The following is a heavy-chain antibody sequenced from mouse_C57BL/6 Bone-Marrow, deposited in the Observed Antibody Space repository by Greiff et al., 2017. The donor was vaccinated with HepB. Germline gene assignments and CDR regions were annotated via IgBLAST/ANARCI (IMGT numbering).Heavy chain of an antibody. CDR3: AREGIYYSNDDFDY. Sequence: VQLQQPGAELVMPGASVKLSCKASGYTFTSYWMHWVKQRPGQGLEWIGEIDPSDSYTNYNQKFKGKSTLTVDKSSSTAYMQLSSLTSEDSAVYYCAREGIYYSNDDFDYWGQGTTLTVSS. J-gene: IGHJ2*01. D-gene: IGHD2-5*01. CDR1: GYTFTSYW. CDR2: IDPSDSYT. V-gene: IGHV1-69*01.